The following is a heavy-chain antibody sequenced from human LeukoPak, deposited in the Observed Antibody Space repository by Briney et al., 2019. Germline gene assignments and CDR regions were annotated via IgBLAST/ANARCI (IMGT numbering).Heavy chain of an antibody. J-gene: IGHJ4*02. CDR1: GFTFSSYA. V-gene: IGHV3-23*01. CDR3: ANGIPMTTVTTKGYYFDY. CDR2: ISGSGGST. Sequence: TGGSLRLSCVASGFTFSSYAMSWVRQAPGKGLEWVSAISGSGGSTYYADSVKGRFTISRDNSKNTLYLQMNSLRAEDTAVYYCANGIPMTTVTTKGYYFDYWGQGTLVTVSS. D-gene: IGHD4-17*01.